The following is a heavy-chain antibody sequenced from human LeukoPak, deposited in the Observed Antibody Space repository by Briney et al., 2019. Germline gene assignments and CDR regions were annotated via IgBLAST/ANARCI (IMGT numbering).Heavy chain of an antibody. V-gene: IGHV3-23*01. D-gene: IGHD4-23*01. CDR1: GFTFTSYA. CDR3: AKMGGRWPSLYYFDY. J-gene: IGHJ4*02. Sequence: PGGSLRLSCAASGFTFTSYAMSWVRQAPGKGLEWVSAISGSGDSTYYESTYYAVSVKGRFTISRDNSKNMLYLQMNSLRAEDTAVYYCAKMGGRWPSLYYFDYWGQGTLVTVSS. CDR2: ISGSGDSTYYEST.